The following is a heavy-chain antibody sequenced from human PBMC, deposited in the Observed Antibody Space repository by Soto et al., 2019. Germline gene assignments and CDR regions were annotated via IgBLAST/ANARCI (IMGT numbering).Heavy chain of an antibody. V-gene: IGHV4-39*01. CDR3: ARHVVVTNDGGHYFDY. D-gene: IGHD2-21*02. CDR2: VYHSGST. CDR1: GASISSSYNY. Sequence: SETLSLTCTVSGASISSSYNYWGWIRQPPGRGLEWIGSVYHSGSTFYNPYLESRVTISVDTSKNQISLRLTSVTAADTTVYYCARHVVVTNDGGHYFDYWGQGIQVTVS. J-gene: IGHJ4*02.